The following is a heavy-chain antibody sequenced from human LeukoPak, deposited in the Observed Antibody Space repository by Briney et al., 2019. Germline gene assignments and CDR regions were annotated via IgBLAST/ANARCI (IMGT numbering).Heavy chain of an antibody. CDR3: AKDRWIRRISLAGQDY. CDR1: GFTFSSYG. Sequence: PGGSLRLSCATSGFTFSSYGMHWVRQAPGKGLEWVAVTSYDGSDTYYADSVKGRFTISRGNSKNTLYLQINSLRAEDTAVYYCAKDRWIRRISLAGQDYWGQGTLVTVSS. V-gene: IGHV3-30*18. D-gene: IGHD6-19*01. CDR2: TSYDGSDT. J-gene: IGHJ4*02.